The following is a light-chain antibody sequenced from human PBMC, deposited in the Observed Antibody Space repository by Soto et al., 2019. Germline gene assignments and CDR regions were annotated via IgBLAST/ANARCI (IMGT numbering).Light chain of an antibody. CDR2: DAS. CDR1: QPVNTF. J-gene: IGKJ2*03. V-gene: IGKV1-5*01. Sequence: IRMTQSPSTVSASVGDRVTISCRASQPVNTFLAWYQQKPGEAPKVVIFDASNLGSGVPPRFSGSGFGTEFTLSITSLQPDDVATYYCQQYKNYSYSFGQGTKLEIK. CDR3: QQYKNYSYS.